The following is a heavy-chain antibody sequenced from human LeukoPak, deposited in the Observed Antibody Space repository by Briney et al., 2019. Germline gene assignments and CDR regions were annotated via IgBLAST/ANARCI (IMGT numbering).Heavy chain of an antibody. CDR1: GGSFSGYY. V-gene: IGHV4-34*01. CDR3: ARRSH. CDR2: INHSGST. J-gene: IGHJ4*02. Sequence: ASETLSLTCAVYGGSFSGYYWSWIRQPPGKGLEWIGEINHSGSTNYNPSLKSRVTISVDTSKNQFSLKLSSVTAADTAVYYCARRSHWGQGTLVTVSS.